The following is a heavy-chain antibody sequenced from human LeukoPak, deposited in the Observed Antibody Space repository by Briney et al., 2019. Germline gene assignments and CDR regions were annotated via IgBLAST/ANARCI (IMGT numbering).Heavy chain of an antibody. CDR3: AKSYESGYCSGGSCSEFDY. CDR2: ISGSGGST. CDR1: GFTFSSYD. J-gene: IGHJ4*02. V-gene: IGHV3-23*01. D-gene: IGHD2-15*01. Sequence: GGSLRLSCAVSGFTFSSYDMSWVRQAPGKGLEWVSAISGSGGSTYYADSVKGRFTISRDNSKNTLYLQMNSLRAEDTAVYYCAKSYESGYCSGGSCSEFDYWGQGTLVTVSS.